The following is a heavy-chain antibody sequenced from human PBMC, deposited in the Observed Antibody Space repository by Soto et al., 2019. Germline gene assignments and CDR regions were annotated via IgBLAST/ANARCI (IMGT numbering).Heavy chain of an antibody. J-gene: IGHJ6*02. CDR1: GFTFSSYS. D-gene: IGHD3-3*01. CDR2: ISSSSSFK. CDR3: ATDLAPITINRDYYYYGMDV. V-gene: IGHV3-21*01. Sequence: EVQLVESGGGLVKPGGSLRLSCAASGFTFSSYSMNWVRQAPGKGLEWVSSISSSSSFKYYADSVKGRFTISSDNANTSLSPHMNSLRAEDTPVYYCATDLAPITINRDYYYYGMDVWGQGTTVTVSS.